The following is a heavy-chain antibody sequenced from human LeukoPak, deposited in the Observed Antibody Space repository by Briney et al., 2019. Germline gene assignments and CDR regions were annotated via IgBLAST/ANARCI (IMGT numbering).Heavy chain of an antibody. Sequence: PGGSLRLSCAASGFTISGYWMSWVRQAPGKGLEWVANIKPDGSEKHYVDSVKGRFTISRDNAENSLYLQMNSLRAEDTAVYYRARLTSAVTTFVYWGQGTLVTVSS. CDR1: GFTISGYW. CDR3: ARLTSAVTTFVY. CDR2: IKPDGSEK. D-gene: IGHD1-1*01. J-gene: IGHJ4*02. V-gene: IGHV3-7*01.